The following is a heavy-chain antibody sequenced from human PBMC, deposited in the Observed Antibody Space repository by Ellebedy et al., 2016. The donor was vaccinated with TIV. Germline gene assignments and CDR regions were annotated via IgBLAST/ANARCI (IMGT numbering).Heavy chain of an antibody. Sequence: GGSLRLXCAASGFTFDDYAMHWVRQAPGKGLEWVSGISWNSGSIGYADSVKGRFTISRDNAKNSLYLQMNSLRAEDTALYYCATFPQPAEIAAAGKNFDYWGQGTLVTVSS. J-gene: IGHJ4*02. CDR3: ATFPQPAEIAAAGKNFDY. CDR1: GFTFDDYA. CDR2: ISWNSGSI. V-gene: IGHV3-9*01. D-gene: IGHD6-13*01.